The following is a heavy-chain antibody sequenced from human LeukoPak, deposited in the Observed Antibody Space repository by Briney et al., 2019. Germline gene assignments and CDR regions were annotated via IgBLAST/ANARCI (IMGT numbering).Heavy chain of an antibody. CDR3: AKDRSKGSYGDEFDF. J-gene: IGHJ4*02. CDR2: IYSGGST. V-gene: IGHV3-66*01. CDR1: EFSVGSNY. D-gene: IGHD3-10*01. Sequence: GGSLRLSCAASEFSVGSNYMTWVRQAPGKGLEWVSLIYSGGSTYYADSVKGRFTISRDNSKNTLYLRMNSLRAEDTAVYYCAKDRSKGSYGDEFDFWGQGTLVTVSS.